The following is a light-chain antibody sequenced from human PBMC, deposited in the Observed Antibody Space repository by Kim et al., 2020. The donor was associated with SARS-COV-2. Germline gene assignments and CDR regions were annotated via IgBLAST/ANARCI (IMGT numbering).Light chain of an antibody. V-gene: IGKV3-11*01. CDR2: DAA. J-gene: IGKJ4*01. Sequence: PGEGATLSCRASHSVDINLAWYQQTPGQAPRLLIYDAAIRATGIPTRFSGSGSGTDFTLTISSLEAEDFAMYYCQQHSSWPPAPTFGGGTKVDIK. CDR1: HSVDIN. CDR3: QQHSSWPPAPT.